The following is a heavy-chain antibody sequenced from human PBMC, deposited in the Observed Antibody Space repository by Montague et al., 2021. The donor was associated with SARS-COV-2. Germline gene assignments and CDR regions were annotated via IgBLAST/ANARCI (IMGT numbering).Heavy chain of an antibody. CDR3: ARQLIVFVPAAPGSPTHETYDYAMDV. V-gene: IGHV3-30*04. D-gene: IGHD2-2*01. CDR1: GFTFSSYA. CDR2: ISYDGSNK. J-gene: IGHJ6*02. Sequence: SLRISCAAPGFTFSSYAMHWVRQAPGKGLEWVAVISYDGSNKYYVDSVKGRFSISRDNSKNTLYLQMNSLRAEDTAVYYCARQLIVFVPAAPGSPTHETYDYAMDVWGQGTTVTVSS.